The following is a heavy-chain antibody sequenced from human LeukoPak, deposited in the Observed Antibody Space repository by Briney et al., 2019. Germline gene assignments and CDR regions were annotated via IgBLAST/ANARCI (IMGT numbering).Heavy chain of an antibody. J-gene: IGHJ4*02. Sequence: LSLTCAVYGGSFSGYYWSWIRQPPGKGLEWVGFIRSKANGGTTEYAASVKDRFTISRDDSKSIAYLQMNSLKTEDTAVYYCGKWLSYWGQGTLITVSS. V-gene: IGHV3-49*03. CDR3: GKWLSY. CDR1: GGSFSGYY. D-gene: IGHD3-22*01. CDR2: IRSKANGGTT.